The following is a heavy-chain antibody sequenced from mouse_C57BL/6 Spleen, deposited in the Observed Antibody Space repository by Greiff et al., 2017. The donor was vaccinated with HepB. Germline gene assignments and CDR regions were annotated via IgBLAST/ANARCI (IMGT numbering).Heavy chain of an antibody. Sequence: QVQLQQSGAELVKPGASVKLSCKASGYTFTSYWMHWVKQRPGQGLEWIGMIHPNSGSTNYNEKFKSKATLTVDKSSSTAYMQLSSLTSEDSAVYYCAYYYGSSGAMDYWGQGTSVTVSS. CDR1: GYTFTSYW. D-gene: IGHD1-1*01. J-gene: IGHJ4*01. CDR3: AYYYGSSGAMDY. V-gene: IGHV1-64*01. CDR2: IHPNSGST.